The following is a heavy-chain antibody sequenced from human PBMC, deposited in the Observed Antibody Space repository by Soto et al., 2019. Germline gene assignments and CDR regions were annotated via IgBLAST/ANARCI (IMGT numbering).Heavy chain of an antibody. V-gene: IGHV1-69*06. CDR1: GSRFSNYV. CDR3: ARDGRGKKAGYNGLVSLGY. J-gene: IGHJ4*02. D-gene: IGHD2-2*02. Sequence: QVQLVQSGAEVKTPGSSLKVSCKVSGSRFSNYVISWVRQAPGHGLECLGRIIPIFNSTKYVQSFQGRVTITADKSTSTASLELSSLRSDDTAVYYCARDGRGKKAGYNGLVSLGYWGQGTLVTVSS. CDR2: IIPIFNST.